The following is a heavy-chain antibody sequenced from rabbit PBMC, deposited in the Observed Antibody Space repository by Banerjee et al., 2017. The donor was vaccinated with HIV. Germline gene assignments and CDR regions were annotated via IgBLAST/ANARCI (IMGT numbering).Heavy chain of an antibody. J-gene: IGHJ4*01. CDR3: ARTDVSSSGYSL. CDR2: IYGNDGSA. D-gene: IGHD1-1*01. Sequence: QEQLEESGGDLVKPEGSLTLTCTASGFSFSSSYWIWWVRQAPGKGLEYIASIYGNDGSAYYATWAKGRFSISKTSSTTVTLQMTSLTAADTATYFCARTDVSSSGYSLWGPGTLVTVS. V-gene: IGHV1S45*01. CDR1: GFSFSSSYW.